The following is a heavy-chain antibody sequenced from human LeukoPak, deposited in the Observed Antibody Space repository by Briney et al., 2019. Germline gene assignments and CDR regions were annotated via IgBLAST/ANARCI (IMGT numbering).Heavy chain of an antibody. CDR3: ARDGYCSGGSCYTHYFDY. CDR2: ISSTSGTI. V-gene: IGHV3-48*01. D-gene: IGHD2-15*01. J-gene: IGHJ4*02. CDR1: GFTFSSYS. Sequence: GGSLRLSCAASGFTFSSYSMNWVRQAPGKGLEWVPYISSTSGTIYYADSVKGRFTISRDNAKNSLYLQMNSLRAEDTAVYYCARDGYCSGGSCYTHYFDYWGQGTLVTVSS.